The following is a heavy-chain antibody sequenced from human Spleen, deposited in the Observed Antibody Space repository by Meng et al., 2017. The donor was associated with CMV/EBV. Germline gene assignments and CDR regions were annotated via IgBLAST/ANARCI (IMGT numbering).Heavy chain of an antibody. V-gene: IGHV1-18*01. J-gene: IGHJ6*02. CDR1: GYTFTSYG. D-gene: IGHD5-18*01. Sequence: ASVKVSCKASGYTFTSYGISWVRQAPGQGPEWMGWITAYNGNTDYAQKFQGRVTMTTDTSTSTAYMELSSLRSEDTAVYYCAKGQVDTAMVSFFYYYYGMDVWGQGTTVTVSS. CDR2: ITAYNGNT. CDR3: AKGQVDTAMVSFFYYYYGMDV.